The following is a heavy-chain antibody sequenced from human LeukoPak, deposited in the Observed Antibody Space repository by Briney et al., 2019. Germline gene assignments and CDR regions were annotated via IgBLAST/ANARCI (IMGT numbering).Heavy chain of an antibody. Sequence: GGSLRLSCAASGFIFSSYAMSWVRQAPGKGLEWGSAITASGGSTYYGDSVKGRFTISRDNSKSTLYLQMNSLRVEDTALYYCAKDRDAGSRIPFDYWGQGTLVTVSS. D-gene: IGHD2-15*01. V-gene: IGHV3-23*01. J-gene: IGHJ4*02. CDR2: ITASGGST. CDR3: AKDRDAGSRIPFDY. CDR1: GFIFSSYA.